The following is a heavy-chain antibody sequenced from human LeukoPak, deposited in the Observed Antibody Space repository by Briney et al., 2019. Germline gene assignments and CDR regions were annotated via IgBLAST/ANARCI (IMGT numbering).Heavy chain of an antibody. J-gene: IGHJ4*02. CDR3: ARDTVPYFDY. CDR1: GFTFSSYG. V-gene: IGHV3-33*01. Sequence: PGRSLRLSCAASGFTFSSYGMHWVRQAPGKGLEWVAVIWYDGSNKYCADSVKGRFTISRDNSKNTLYLQMNSLRAEDTAVYYCARDTVPYFDYWGQGTLVTVSS. CDR2: IWYDGSNK. D-gene: IGHD4-17*01.